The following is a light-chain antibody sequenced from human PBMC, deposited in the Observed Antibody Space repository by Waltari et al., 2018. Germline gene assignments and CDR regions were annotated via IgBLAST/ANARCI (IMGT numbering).Light chain of an antibody. Sequence: SYVLTQAPSVSVAPGQTARISCGGSNIGSQYVPWYQQEPGQAPVTVVYDDSGRPSGISERFSGSNSGNTATLTISRVEAGDEADYYCQVWDTATNHVVFGGGTKLTVL. CDR2: DDS. CDR1: NIGSQY. CDR3: QVWDTATNHVV. V-gene: IGLV3-21*02. J-gene: IGLJ2*01.